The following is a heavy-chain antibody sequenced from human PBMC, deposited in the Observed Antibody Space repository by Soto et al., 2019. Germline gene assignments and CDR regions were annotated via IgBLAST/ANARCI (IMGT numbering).Heavy chain of an antibody. J-gene: IGHJ6*02. Sequence: ASVKVSCKASGYTFTSYDINWVRQAPGQGLEWMGWINPNSGGTNYAQKFQGWVTMTRDTSISTAYMELSRLRSDDTAVYYCARGVTIFGGSPGANSYGMDVWGQGTTVTVSS. CDR1: GYTFTSYD. V-gene: IGHV1-2*04. CDR3: ARGVTIFGGSPGANSYGMDV. D-gene: IGHD3-3*01. CDR2: INPNSGGT.